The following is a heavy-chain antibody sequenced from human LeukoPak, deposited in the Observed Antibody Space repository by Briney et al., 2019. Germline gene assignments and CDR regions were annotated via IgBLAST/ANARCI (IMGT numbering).Heavy chain of an antibody. CDR2: ISSSSSTI. D-gene: IGHD4-11*01. Sequence: GGSLRLSCAASGFTFSSYSMNWVRQAPGKGLEWVSYISSSSSTIYYADSVKGRFTISRDNAKNSLYLQMNSLRAGDTAVYYCARDSFSNYLLPFDYWGQGTLVTVSP. V-gene: IGHV3-48*01. CDR3: ARDSFSNYLLPFDY. J-gene: IGHJ4*02. CDR1: GFTFSSYS.